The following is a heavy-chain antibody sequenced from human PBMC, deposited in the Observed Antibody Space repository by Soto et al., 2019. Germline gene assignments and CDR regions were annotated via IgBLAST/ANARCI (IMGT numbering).Heavy chain of an antibody. V-gene: IGHV1-2*04. CDR2: INPNSGGT. J-gene: IGHJ6*02. Sequence: QVQLVQSGAEVKKPGASVKVSCKASGYTFTGYDMHWVRQAPGQGLEWMGWINPNSGGTNYAQKFQGWVTMTRDTSSSTAYIELSRLRSDDTSVYYCARDRYSSSWYKYYYYGMDVWGQGTTVTVSS. CDR1: GYTFTGYD. D-gene: IGHD6-13*01. CDR3: ARDRYSSSWYKYYYYGMDV.